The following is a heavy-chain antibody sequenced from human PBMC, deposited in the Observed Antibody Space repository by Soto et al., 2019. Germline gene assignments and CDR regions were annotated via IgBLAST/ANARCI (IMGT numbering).Heavy chain of an antibody. Sequence: GESLKISCKGSGYSFTSYWIGWVRQMPGKGLEWMGIIYPGDSDTRYSPSFQGQVTISADKSISTAYLQWSSLKASDTAMYYCARHGDTAMLAPSGYYGMDVWGQGTTVTVSS. CDR3: ARHGDTAMLAPSGYYGMDV. V-gene: IGHV5-51*01. CDR2: IYPGDSDT. J-gene: IGHJ6*02. CDR1: GYSFTSYW. D-gene: IGHD5-18*01.